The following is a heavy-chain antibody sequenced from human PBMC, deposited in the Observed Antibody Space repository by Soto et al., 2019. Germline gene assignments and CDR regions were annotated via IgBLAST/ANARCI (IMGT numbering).Heavy chain of an antibody. CDR2: INPSTGDI. D-gene: IGHD2-2*01. V-gene: IGHV1-46*03. CDR3: ARDGGYQRFDL. J-gene: IGHJ4*02. CDR1: GYTFTDYY. Sequence: QVQLAQSGAEVKKPAASVKVSCKASGYTFTDYYIHWVRQAPGQGLEWMGIINPSTGDITYAQKFQGRVTMTRDTSTSIVYVELSSLRSEDTAVYYCARDGGYQRFDLWGPGALVTVSS.